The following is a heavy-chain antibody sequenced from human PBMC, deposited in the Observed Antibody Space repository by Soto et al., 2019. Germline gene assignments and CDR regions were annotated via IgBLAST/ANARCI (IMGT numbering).Heavy chain of an antibody. CDR1: GFTFNIYA. J-gene: IGHJ4*02. CDR2: ISRYGGIT. D-gene: IGHD3-22*01. CDR3: AKDRHLDHDSRGYWFDN. V-gene: IGHV3-23*01. Sequence: EVQLLESGGDLIQPGGSLRLSCAASGFTFNIYAMTWVRQAPGKGLEWVSAISRYGGITYYADSVEGRFTISRDNSKNTLYLQMNSLRAEVTAVYYCAKDRHLDHDSRGYWFDNWGQGTLVTVS.